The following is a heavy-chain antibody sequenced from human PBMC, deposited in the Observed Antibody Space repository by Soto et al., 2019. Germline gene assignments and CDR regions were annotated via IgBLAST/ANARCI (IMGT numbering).Heavy chain of an antibody. J-gene: IGHJ6*02. Sequence: PGGSLRLSCAASGFTFRSCAMGWVRQAPGKGLEWVSDIIDSGASTYYADSVKGRFTISRDNSKSTLYLQMNSLRAEDTALYYCAKGRSYYYYYSVDVWGQGTTVTVSS. CDR3: AKGRSYYYYYSVDV. V-gene: IGHV3-23*01. CDR1: GFTFRSCA. CDR2: IIDSGAST.